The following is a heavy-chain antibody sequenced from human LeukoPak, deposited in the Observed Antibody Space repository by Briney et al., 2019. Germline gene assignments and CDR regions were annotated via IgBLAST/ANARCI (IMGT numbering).Heavy chain of an antibody. V-gene: IGHV1-18*01. Sequence: ASVKVSCKASGYTFTSYGINWVRQAPGQGLEWMGWISGNKGNTNYAQNLQGRVTVTTDTSTSTAYMELRSLRSDDTAIYYCARGSISLRGYHYMDVWGKGTTVTVSS. CDR3: ARGSISLRGYHYMDV. CDR1: GYTFTSYG. D-gene: IGHD2-2*01. CDR2: ISGNKGNT. J-gene: IGHJ6*03.